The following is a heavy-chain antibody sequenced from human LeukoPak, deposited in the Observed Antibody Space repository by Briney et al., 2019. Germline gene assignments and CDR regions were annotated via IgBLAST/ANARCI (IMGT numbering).Heavy chain of an antibody. J-gene: IGHJ5*02. D-gene: IGHD2-8*01. CDR3: ARGRSYCTNGVCSWFDP. V-gene: IGHV4-30-4*08. Sequence: SETLSLTCTVSGGSISSGDYYWSWIRQPPGKGLEWIGYIYYSGSTYYNPSLKSRVTISVDTSKNQFSLKLSSVTAADTAVYYCARGRSYCTNGVCSWFDPWGQGTLVTVSS. CDR2: IYYSGST. CDR1: GGSISSGDYY.